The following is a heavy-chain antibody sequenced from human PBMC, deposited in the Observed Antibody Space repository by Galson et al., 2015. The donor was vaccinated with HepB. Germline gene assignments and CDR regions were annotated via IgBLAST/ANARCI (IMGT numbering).Heavy chain of an antibody. CDR1: GYTFTSYA. Sequence: SVKVSCKASGYTFTSYAMNWVRQAPGQGLEWMGWINTNTGNTTYAQGFTGRFVFSLDTSVSTAYLQISSLKAEDTAVYYCARRMGGPYENWFDPWGQGTLVTVSS. CDR3: ARRMGGPYENWFDP. D-gene: IGHD3-16*01. CDR2: INTNTGNT. J-gene: IGHJ5*02. V-gene: IGHV7-4-1*02.